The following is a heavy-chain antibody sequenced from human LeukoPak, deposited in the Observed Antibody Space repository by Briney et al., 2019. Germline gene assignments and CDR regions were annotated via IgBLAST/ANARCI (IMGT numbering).Heavy chain of an antibody. J-gene: IGHJ4*02. CDR3: ARDDSSPFDY. V-gene: IGHV3-21*01. CDR1: GFTFSSYS. D-gene: IGHD3-22*01. CDR2: ISSSSSYI. Sequence: AGGSLRLSCAASGFTFSSYSMNWVRQAPGKGLEWVSSISSSSSYIYYADSVKGRFSISRDNAKNSLYLQMNSLRAEDTAVYYCARDDSSPFDYWGQGTLVTVSS.